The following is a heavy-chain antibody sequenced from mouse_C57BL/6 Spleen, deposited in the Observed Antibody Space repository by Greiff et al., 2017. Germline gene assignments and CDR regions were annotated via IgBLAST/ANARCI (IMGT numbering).Heavy chain of an antibody. CDR1: GYTFTDYY. J-gene: IGHJ4*01. D-gene: IGHD2-1*01. CDR3: ARRGNYEDYYAMDY. Sequence: LVESGAELVRPGASVKLSCKASGYTFTDYYINWVKQRPGQGLEWIARIYPGSGNTYYNEKFKGKATLTAEKSSSTAYMQLSSLTSEDSAVYFCARRGNYEDYYAMDYWGQGTSVTVSS. V-gene: IGHV1-76*01. CDR2: IYPGSGNT.